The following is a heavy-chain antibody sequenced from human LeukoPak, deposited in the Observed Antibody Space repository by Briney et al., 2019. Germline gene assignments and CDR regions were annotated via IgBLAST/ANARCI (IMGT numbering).Heavy chain of an antibody. D-gene: IGHD3-22*01. Sequence: PSETLSLTGTVSGGSISGYYWSWIRQPPGKGLEWIGYIYHSGSTYYNPSLKSRVTISVDRSKNQFSLKLSSVTAADTAVYYCARADSSHPTYYFDYWGQGTLVTVSS. V-gene: IGHV4-30-2*01. J-gene: IGHJ4*02. CDR2: IYHSGST. CDR1: GGSISGYY. CDR3: ARADSSHPTYYFDY.